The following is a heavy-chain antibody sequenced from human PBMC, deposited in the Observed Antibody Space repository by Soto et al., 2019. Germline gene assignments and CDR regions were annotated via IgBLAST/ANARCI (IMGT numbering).Heavy chain of an antibody. Sequence: VCCQASGYTFSSYGISRVRPAPGQGLEWMGWISAYNGNTNYAQKLQARVTMTTDTSTSTAYMELRSLRYDDSAGYSCGSGGRGSSYGLDYWGQGTLVTVSS. J-gene: IGHJ4*02. CDR2: ISAYNGNT. V-gene: IGHV1-18*01. D-gene: IGHD5-18*01. CDR1: GYTFSSYG. CDR3: GSGGRGSSYGLDY.